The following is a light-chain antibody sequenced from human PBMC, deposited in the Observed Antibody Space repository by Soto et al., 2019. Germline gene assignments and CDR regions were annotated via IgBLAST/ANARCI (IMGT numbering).Light chain of an antibody. CDR1: QSISGY. V-gene: IGKV1-39*01. J-gene: IGKJ2*01. CDR2: AAS. CDR3: QQSYRTPST. Sequence: DIQMTQSPSSLSASVGDRVTITCRASQSISGYLNWYQQKPGKAPKLLIYAASSLHTGVPSRFSGSGSGTDFTLTISFLQPEDFATYYCQQSYRTPSTFGQGT.